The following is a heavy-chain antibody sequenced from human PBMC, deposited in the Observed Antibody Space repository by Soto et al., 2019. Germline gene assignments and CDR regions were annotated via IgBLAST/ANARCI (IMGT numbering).Heavy chain of an antibody. V-gene: IGHV1-8*01. J-gene: IGHJ5*02. CDR2: MNPNSGNT. CDR1: GYTFTRYD. CDR3: ARVLLWFGAHWFDP. Sequence: QVQLVQSGAEVKKPGASVKVSCKASGYTFTRYDINWVRQATGQGLEWMGWMNPNSGNTGYAQKFQGRVTMTRNTSISTAYMELSSLRSEDTAVYYCARVLLWFGAHWFDPWGQGTLVTVSS. D-gene: IGHD3-10*01.